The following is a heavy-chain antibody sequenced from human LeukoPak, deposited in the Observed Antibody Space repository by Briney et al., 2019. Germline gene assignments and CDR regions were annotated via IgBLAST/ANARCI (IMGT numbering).Heavy chain of an antibody. D-gene: IGHD5-24*01. CDR3: ARLVRWLQFSGPDY. J-gene: IGHJ4*02. CDR2: INHSGST. Sequence: SETLSLTRAVYGGSFSGYYWSWIRQPPGKGLEWIGEINHSGSTNYNPSLKSRVTISVDTSKNQFSLKLSSVTAADTAVYYCARLVRWLQFSGPDYWDQGTLVTVSS. CDR1: GGSFSGYY. V-gene: IGHV4-34*01.